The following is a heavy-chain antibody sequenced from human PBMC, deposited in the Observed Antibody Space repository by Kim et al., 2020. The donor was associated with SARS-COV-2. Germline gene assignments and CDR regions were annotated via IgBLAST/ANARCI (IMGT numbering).Heavy chain of an antibody. J-gene: IGHJ6*02. Sequence: GGSLRLSCVASGFTIDGYAMHWVRQAPGKGLEWVSRISRKSGPIGYADSVKGRFTISRDNARNSLYLQMNSLRAEDTALYYCAKAYFIIGTPGGMDVWGQGTTVTVSS. CDR3: AKAYFIIGTPGGMDV. V-gene: IGHV3-9*01. CDR2: ISRKSGPI. D-gene: IGHD1-20*01. CDR1: GFTIDGYA.